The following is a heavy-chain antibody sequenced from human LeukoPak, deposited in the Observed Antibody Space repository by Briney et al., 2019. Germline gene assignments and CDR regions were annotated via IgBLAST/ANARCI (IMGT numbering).Heavy chain of an antibody. CDR1: GYTFDDYA. V-gene: IGHV3-9*01. CDR3: ARGHTYGLGESYLDF. J-gene: IGHJ4*02. CDR2: ISWNSGSI. D-gene: IGHD5-18*01. Sequence: SLRLSCEASGYTFDDYAMHWVRQAPGKGLEWVSGISWNSGSIGYADSVKGRFSISRDNGKNSLYPQMDSLTTEDTALYYCARGHTYGLGESYLDFWGQGTLVSVSS.